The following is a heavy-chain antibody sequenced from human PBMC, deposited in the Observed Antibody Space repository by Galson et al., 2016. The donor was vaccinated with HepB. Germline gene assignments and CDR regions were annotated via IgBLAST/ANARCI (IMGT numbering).Heavy chain of an antibody. J-gene: IGHJ4*02. CDR3: ATRDDLYRGF. D-gene: IGHD5-24*01. V-gene: IGHV3-48*03. CDR2: INSGGNIQ. Sequence: SLRLSCADSGFIFSSYEINWVRQAPGKGLEWVSYINSGGNIQYYADSVKGRFTISRDNAKNSVYLQMNSLRAEDTGVYYCATRDDLYRGFWGQGTLVTVSS. CDR1: GFIFSSYE.